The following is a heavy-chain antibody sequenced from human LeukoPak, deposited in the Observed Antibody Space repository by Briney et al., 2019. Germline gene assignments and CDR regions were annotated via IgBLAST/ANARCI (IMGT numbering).Heavy chain of an antibody. CDR3: AKGLSSGWNLKGSDY. CDR2: ISGSGGTT. D-gene: IGHD6-19*01. V-gene: IGHV3-23*01. CDR1: GFTFSSYA. J-gene: IGHJ4*02. Sequence: SGGSLRLSCAASGFTFSSYAMSWVRQAPGKGLEWVSSISGSGGTTYYAGSVKGRFTISRDNSKNTLYLQMNSLRAEETAVYYCAKGLSSGWNLKGSDYWGQGTLVIVSS.